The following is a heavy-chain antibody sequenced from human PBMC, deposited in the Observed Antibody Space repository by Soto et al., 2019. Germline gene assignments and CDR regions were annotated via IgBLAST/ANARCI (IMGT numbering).Heavy chain of an antibody. CDR1: GGSISSSSYY. D-gene: IGHD3-9*01. J-gene: IGHJ3*02. V-gene: IGHV4-39*01. CDR2: IYYSGST. CDR3: ARRFTNPVLRYSMVAFDI. Sequence: QLQLQESGPGLVKPSETLSLTCTVSGGSISSSSYYWGWIRQPPGKGLEWIGSIYYSGSTYYNPSLKSRVTISVDTSKNQFSLKLSSVTAADTAVYYCARRFTNPVLRYSMVAFDIWGQGTMVTVSS.